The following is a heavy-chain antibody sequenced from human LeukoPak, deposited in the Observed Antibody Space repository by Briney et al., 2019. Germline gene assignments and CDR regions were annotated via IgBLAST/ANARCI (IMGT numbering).Heavy chain of an antibody. D-gene: IGHD3-22*01. Sequence: PSETLSLTCTVSGDSVSSDSYYCSWIRQPPGKGLEWIGYISYSGSTNYNPSLKSRVTILVDTSKNQFSLKLSSVTAADTAVYYCARDSRGYYDSSGYFDYWGQGTLVTVSS. J-gene: IGHJ4*02. CDR2: ISYSGST. V-gene: IGHV4-61*01. CDR1: GDSVSSDSYY. CDR3: ARDSRGYYDSSGYFDY.